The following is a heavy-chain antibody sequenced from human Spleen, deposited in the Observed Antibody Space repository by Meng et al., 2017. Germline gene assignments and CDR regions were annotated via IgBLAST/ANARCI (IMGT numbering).Heavy chain of an antibody. CDR1: GSRSAFYW. J-gene: IGHJ4*02. CDR2: IYPYNSET. V-gene: IGHV5-51*01. D-gene: IGHD6-13*01. Sequence: GESLKISCQGSGSRSAFYWIGWVRQVPGKGLEWMGIIYPYNSETKYNPSFQGHVTISADKSISTAYLQWSSLKASDTAMYYCARIVATAGTPFDYWGQGTLVTVSS. CDR3: ARIVATAGTPFDY.